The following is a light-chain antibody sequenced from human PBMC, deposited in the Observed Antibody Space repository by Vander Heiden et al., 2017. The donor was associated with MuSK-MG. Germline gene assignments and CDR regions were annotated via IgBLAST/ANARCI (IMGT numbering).Light chain of an antibody. CDR3: QQSYRTPLT. J-gene: IGKJ5*01. Sequence: IQMTPYPSSLSASVGDRVTITCRASQSISSYLNGYQQKPGKAPKLLIYAASSLQSGVPSRFSGSGSGTDFTLTISSLQPEDFATYYCQQSYRTPLTFGQGTRVEIK. CDR1: QSISSY. V-gene: IGKV1-39*01. CDR2: AAS.